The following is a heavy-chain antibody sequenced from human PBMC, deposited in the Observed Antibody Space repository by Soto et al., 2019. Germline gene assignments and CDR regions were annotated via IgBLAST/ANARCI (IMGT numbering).Heavy chain of an antibody. J-gene: IGHJ6*02. Sequence: GASVRLPCTASGFTFNSYSMNWVRQAPGKGLEWVSSISSSSSYIYYAASVKGRCTISRDNTKNSLYLQMNSLRAEDTAVYYCARDRDIVDTTYYYYYGMDVWGQGTTVTVSS. CDR3: ARDRDIVDTTYYYYYGMDV. CDR2: ISSSSSYI. CDR1: GFTFNSYS. D-gene: IGHD5-12*01. V-gene: IGHV3-21*01.